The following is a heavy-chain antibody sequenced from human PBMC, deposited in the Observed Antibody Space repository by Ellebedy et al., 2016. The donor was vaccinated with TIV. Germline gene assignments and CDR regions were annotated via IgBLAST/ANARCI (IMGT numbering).Heavy chain of an antibody. CDR2: ISGSGGST. D-gene: IGHD3-3*01. CDR1: GFTFSSYA. V-gene: IGHV3-23*01. CDR3: AREVWSGYFFPPHYGMDV. J-gene: IGHJ6*02. Sequence: GGSLRLXXAASGFTFSSYAMSWVRQAPGKGLEWVSAISGSGGSTYYADSVKGRFTISRDNAKNSLYLQMNSLRAEDTAVYYCAREVWSGYFFPPHYGMDVWGQGTTVTVSS.